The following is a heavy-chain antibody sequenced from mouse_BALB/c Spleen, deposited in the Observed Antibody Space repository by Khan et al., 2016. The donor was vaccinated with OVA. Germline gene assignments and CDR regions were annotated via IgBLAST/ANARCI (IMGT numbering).Heavy chain of an antibody. Sequence: EVQLVESGGGLVQPKGSLKLSCAASGFTFNTYAMSWVRQAPGKGLEWVARIRSKTNNYATYYADSVKDRFTISRDDTQSMLYLQRNNLKTEDTAMYYCVRHKNYYGEDAMDYWGQGTSVTVSS. CDR1: GFTFNTYA. J-gene: IGHJ4*01. V-gene: IGHV10-1*02. D-gene: IGHD1-1*01. CDR3: VRHKNYYGEDAMDY. CDR2: IRSKTNNYAT.